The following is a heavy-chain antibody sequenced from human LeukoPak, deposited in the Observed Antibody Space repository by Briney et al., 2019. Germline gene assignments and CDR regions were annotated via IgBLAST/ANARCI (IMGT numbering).Heavy chain of an antibody. CDR2: IKWDGGST. CDR3: ARDRAAAGLNNWFDP. CDR1: GFTFDDHG. Sequence: GGSLRLSCAASGFTFDDHGMSWVRQVPGKGLEWVSGIKWDGGSTGYADSVKGRFTISRDNAKNSLYLQMNSLRVEDTAVYYCARDRAAAGLNNWFDPWGQGTRVTVSS. D-gene: IGHD6-13*01. J-gene: IGHJ5*02. V-gene: IGHV3-20*04.